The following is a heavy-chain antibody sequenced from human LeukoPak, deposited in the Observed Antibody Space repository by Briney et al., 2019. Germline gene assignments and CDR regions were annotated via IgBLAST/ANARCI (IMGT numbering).Heavy chain of an antibody. CDR2: IIPTFGTA. CDR1: GGTFSSYA. V-gene: IGHV1-69*05. Sequence: SVKVSCKASGGTFSSYAISWVRQAPGQGPEWMGRIIPTFGTANYAQKFQGRVTITTDESTSTAYMELSSLRSEDTAVYYCARDPGYSYGYYFDYWGQGTLVTVSS. CDR3: ARDPGYSYGYYFDY. D-gene: IGHD5-18*01. J-gene: IGHJ4*02.